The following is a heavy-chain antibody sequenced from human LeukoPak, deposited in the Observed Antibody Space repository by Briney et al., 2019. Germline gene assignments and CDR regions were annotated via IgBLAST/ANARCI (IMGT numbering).Heavy chain of an antibody. V-gene: IGHV3-23*01. CDR2: ISGGGDIT. Sequence: GGSLRLSCAASGFNFANHAMSWVRRTPGKGLEWVSAISGGGDITYYADSVTGRFTISRNNSKDTLFLQMHSLRPGDTAVYYCVREDTPATANYWGQGTLVTISS. D-gene: IGHD2-21*02. CDR3: VREDTPATANY. CDR1: GFNFANHA. J-gene: IGHJ4*02.